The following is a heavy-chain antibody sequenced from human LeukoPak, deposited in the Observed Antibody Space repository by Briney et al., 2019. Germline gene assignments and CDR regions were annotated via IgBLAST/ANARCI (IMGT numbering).Heavy chain of an antibody. V-gene: IGHV1-8*01. J-gene: IGHJ4*02. CDR1: GYTFTCYV. D-gene: IGHD2-2*01. CDR3: ARYCSSTSCNADD. CDR2: MNPNSGNT. Sequence: GASVKVSCKASGYTFTCYVINWVGQATGQGLEWMGWMNPNSGNTGYAQKFQGRVTMTRNTSISTAYMELRSRRSENTAVYYCARYCSSTSCNADDWGQGTLVTVSS.